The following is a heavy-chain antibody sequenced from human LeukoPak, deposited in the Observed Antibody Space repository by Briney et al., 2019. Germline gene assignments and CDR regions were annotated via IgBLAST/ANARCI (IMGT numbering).Heavy chain of an antibody. CDR3: ARDAGWGMGSPFDY. Sequence: PGGSLRLSCAASGFTFSTYEMNWVRQAPGEGLEWISYISGSGSSVKYADSVKGRFTISRDNAKNSVFLQMNSLRAEDTAIYFCARDAGWGMGSPFDYWGQGTLVTVSS. D-gene: IGHD7-27*01. J-gene: IGHJ4*02. CDR2: ISGSGSSV. V-gene: IGHV3-48*03. CDR1: GFTFSTYE.